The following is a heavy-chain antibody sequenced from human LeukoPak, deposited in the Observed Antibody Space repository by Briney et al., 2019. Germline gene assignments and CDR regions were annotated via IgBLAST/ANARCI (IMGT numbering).Heavy chain of an antibody. V-gene: IGHV4-4*07. CDR2: IYTSGST. J-gene: IGHJ4*02. CDR3: ARDDPARMTATLDY. Sequence: SETLSLTCTVSGGSIRNYFWSWVRQPAGEGLEWIGRIYTSGSTNYNPSPRSRVTISVDTSKNQFSLKLSSVTAADTAVYYCARDDPARMTATLDYWGQGILVTVSS. D-gene: IGHD2-21*02. CDR1: GGSIRNYF.